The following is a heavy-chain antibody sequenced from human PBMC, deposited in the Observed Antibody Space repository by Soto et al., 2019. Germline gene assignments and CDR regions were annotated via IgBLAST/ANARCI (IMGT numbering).Heavy chain of an antibody. D-gene: IGHD2-21*02. CDR3: ARWYCGGDCYDNAFDI. Sequence: GPTLVNPTQTLTLTCTFSGFSLSTSGMRVSWIRQPPGKALEWLARIDWDDDKFYSTSLKTRLTISKDTSKNQVVLTMTNMDPVDTATYYCARWYCGGDCYDNAFDIWGQGTMVSVSS. J-gene: IGHJ3*02. V-gene: IGHV2-70*04. CDR1: GFSLSTSGMR. CDR2: IDWDDDK.